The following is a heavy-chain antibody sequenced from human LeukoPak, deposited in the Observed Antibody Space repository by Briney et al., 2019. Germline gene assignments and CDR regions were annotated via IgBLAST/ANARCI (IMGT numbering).Heavy chain of an antibody. V-gene: IGHV4-39*07. J-gene: IGHJ3*02. Sequence: SETLSLTCTVSGGSISSSSYYWGWIRQPPGKGLEWIGEINHSGSTNYNPSLKSRVTISVDTSKNQFSLKLSSVTAADTAVYYRARSYDFWSGDAFDIWGQGTMVTVSS. CDR3: ARSYDFWSGDAFDI. CDR1: GGSISSSSYY. D-gene: IGHD3-3*01. CDR2: INHSGST.